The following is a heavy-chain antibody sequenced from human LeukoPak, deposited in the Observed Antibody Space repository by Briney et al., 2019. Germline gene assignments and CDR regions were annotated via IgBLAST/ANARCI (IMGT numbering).Heavy chain of an antibody. Sequence: SETLSLTCTVSGGSISSYYWSWIRQPPGKGLEWIGYIYTSGSTNYNPSLKSRVTISVDTSKNQSSLKLSSVTAADTAVYYCARYDSSGYYYRDTFDYWGQGTLVTVSS. CDR3: ARYDSSGYYYRDTFDY. CDR1: GGSISSYY. J-gene: IGHJ4*02. CDR2: IYTSGST. D-gene: IGHD3-22*01. V-gene: IGHV4-4*09.